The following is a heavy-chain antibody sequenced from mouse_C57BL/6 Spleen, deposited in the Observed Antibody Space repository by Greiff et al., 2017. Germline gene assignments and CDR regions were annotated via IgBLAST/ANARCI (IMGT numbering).Heavy chain of an antibody. CDR1: GFSLTSYA. CDR3: ARLNYYGSREGAWFAY. V-gene: IGHV2-9-1*01. Sequence: QVQLKQSGPGLVAPSQSLSITCTVSGFSLTSYAISWVRQPPGKGLEWLGVIWTGGGTNYNSALKSRLSISKDNSKSQVFLKMNSLQTDDTARYYCARLNYYGSREGAWFAYWGQGTLVTVSA. J-gene: IGHJ3*01. CDR2: IWTGGGT. D-gene: IGHD1-1*01.